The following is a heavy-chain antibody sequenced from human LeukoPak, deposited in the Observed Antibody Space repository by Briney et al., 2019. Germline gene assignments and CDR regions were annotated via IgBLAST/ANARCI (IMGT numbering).Heavy chain of an antibody. V-gene: IGHV3-21*01. D-gene: IGHD3-22*01. J-gene: IGHJ4*02. CDR1: GFTFSSYS. CDR2: ISSSSCYI. CDR3: ARDAAAPYYYDSSGYSGGFY. Sequence: GGSLRLSCAASGFTFSSYSMNWVRQAPGKGLEWVSSISSSSCYIYYADSVKGRFTISRDNAKNSLYLQMNSLRAEDTAVYYCARDAAAPYYYDSSGYSGGFYWGQGTLVTVSS.